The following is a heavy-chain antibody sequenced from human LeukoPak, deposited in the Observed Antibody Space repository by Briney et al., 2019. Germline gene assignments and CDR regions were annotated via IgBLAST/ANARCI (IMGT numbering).Heavy chain of an antibody. J-gene: IGHJ4*02. CDR2: IYYSGST. CDR1: DGSLSASY. Sequence: PSETLSLTCSVYDGSLSASYWSWIRQPPGKGLEWIGSIYYSGSTYYNPSLKSRVTISVDTSKHQFSLKLRSVPAADRAVYLCASGATGYRQQLVQWGQGTLVTVSS. V-gene: IGHV4-34*11. D-gene: IGHD6-13*01. CDR3: ASGATGYRQQLVQ.